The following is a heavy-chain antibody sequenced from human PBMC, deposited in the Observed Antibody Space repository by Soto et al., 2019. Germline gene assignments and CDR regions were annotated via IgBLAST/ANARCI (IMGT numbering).Heavy chain of an antibody. CDR2: IYYSGST. J-gene: IGHJ4*02. D-gene: IGHD3-9*01. CDR1: GGSISSSSYY. CDR3: ARLEGLATISYYFDY. V-gene: IGHV4-39*01. Sequence: SETLSLTCTVSGGSISSSSYYWGWIRQPPGKGLEWIGSIYYSGSTYYNPSLKSRVTMSVDKSKNQFSLKLSSVTAADTAVYYCARLEGLATISYYFDYWGQGTLVTVSS.